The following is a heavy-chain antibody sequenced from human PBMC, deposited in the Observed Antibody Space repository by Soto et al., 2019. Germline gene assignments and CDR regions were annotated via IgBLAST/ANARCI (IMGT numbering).Heavy chain of an antibody. Sequence: SETLSLTCSVSGGSIGSSSYYFGWIRQPPGKGLEWIGSLYYTGTTYYNSSLKSRVTISADKSQNQFSLRLSSVTAADTAVYYCGAYFSRTYCYDCFDPWGQGPLVTVSS. CDR1: GGSIGSSSYY. V-gene: IGHV4-39*01. CDR3: GAYFSRTYCYDCFDP. CDR2: LYYTGTT. J-gene: IGHJ5*02. D-gene: IGHD2-2*01.